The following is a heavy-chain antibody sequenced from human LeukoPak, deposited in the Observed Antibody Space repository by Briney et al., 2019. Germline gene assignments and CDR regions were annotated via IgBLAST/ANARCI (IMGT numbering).Heavy chain of an antibody. J-gene: IGHJ4*02. Sequence: PSETLSLTCSVSGYSISSNYNWAWIRQPAGKGLEWIGRIHTSGSTNYNPSLKSRVTMSGDTSKNQLSLKLSSVTAADTAVYYCARDQYYYDSSGYRCFDYWGQGTLVTVSS. CDR1: GYSISSNYN. V-gene: IGHV4-4*07. CDR3: ARDQYYYDSSGYRCFDY. D-gene: IGHD3-22*01. CDR2: IHTSGST.